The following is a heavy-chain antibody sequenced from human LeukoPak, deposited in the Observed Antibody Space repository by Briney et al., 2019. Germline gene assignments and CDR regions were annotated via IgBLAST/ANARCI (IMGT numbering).Heavy chain of an antibody. Sequence: PGGSLRLSCAASGFTFSGSAMHWVRQASGKGLEWVGRIRSKANSYATAYAASVKGRFTISRDDSKNTAYLQMNSLKTEDTAVYYCTRSAELLWFGEYLSNWGQEPWSPSPQ. V-gene: IGHV3-73*01. CDR1: GFTFSGSA. J-gene: IGHJ4*01. CDR2: IRSKANSYAT. CDR3: TRSAELLWFGEYLSN. D-gene: IGHD3-10*01.